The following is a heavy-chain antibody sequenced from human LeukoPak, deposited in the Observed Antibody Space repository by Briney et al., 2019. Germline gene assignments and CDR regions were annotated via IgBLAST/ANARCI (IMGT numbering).Heavy chain of an antibody. D-gene: IGHD2-15*01. CDR3: AKDHRGYCSGRNCYSHY. Sequence: GGSLRLSCAASGFTFTNYGMHWLRQAPGKGVERVAFIRYDGNYKFFADSVKGRFAISRDNSNSTVFLQMNSLRAEDTAVYYCAKDHRGYCSGRNCYSHYWGQGTLVTVSS. J-gene: IGHJ4*02. CDR2: IRYDGNYK. CDR1: GFTFTNYG. V-gene: IGHV3-30*02.